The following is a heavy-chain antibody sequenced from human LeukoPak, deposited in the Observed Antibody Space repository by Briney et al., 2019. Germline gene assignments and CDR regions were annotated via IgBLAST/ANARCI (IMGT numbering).Heavy chain of an antibody. CDR2: IYYTGST. D-gene: IGHD2-15*01. Sequence: PSETLSLTCTVSGGSISTYYWSWIRQPPGKGLEWIGYIYYTGSTNYNPSLKSRVTISVDTSKNQFSLKLSFVTAADTAVYYCARGSFQPRVDYWGQGTLVSVSS. CDR3: ARGSFQPRVDY. V-gene: IGHV4-59*01. CDR1: GGSISTYY. J-gene: IGHJ4*02.